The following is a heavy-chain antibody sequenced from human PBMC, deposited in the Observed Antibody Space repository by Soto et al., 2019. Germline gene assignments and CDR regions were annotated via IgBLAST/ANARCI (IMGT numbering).Heavy chain of an antibody. CDR1: GFTVSSNY. D-gene: IGHD4-17*01. CDR3: GRGSQADSHLLRVEY. Sequence: EVQLVESGGGLVQPGGSLRLSCAASGFTVSSNYMSWVRQAPGKGLEWVSVIYSGGNTYYADSVKDRFSISRDKSKSTLCLQMNSLRAEHKDMYYCGRGSQADSHLLRVEYWVQGTLVTFSS. CDR2: IYSGGNT. V-gene: IGHV3-66*01. J-gene: IGHJ4*02.